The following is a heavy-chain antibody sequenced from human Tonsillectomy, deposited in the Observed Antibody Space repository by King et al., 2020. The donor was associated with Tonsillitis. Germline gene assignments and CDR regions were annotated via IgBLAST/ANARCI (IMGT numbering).Heavy chain of an antibody. V-gene: IGHV1-8*01. Sequence: QLVQSGAEVKKPGASVKVSCKASGNTFTSYDINWVRQATGQGLEWMGWMNFNSGNTGYAQKLQGRVTMTRNTSISTAYMELSSLRSEDTALYYCASTNDDSSGYYPYYFDYWGQGSLVTVSS. CDR2: MNFNSGNT. CDR1: GNTFTSYD. CDR3: ASTNDDSSGYYPYYFDY. D-gene: IGHD3-22*01. J-gene: IGHJ4*02.